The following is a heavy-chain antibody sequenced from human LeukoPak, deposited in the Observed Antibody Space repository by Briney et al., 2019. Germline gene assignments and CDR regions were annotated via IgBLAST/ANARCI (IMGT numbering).Heavy chain of an antibody. CDR2: IHGTLGST. Sequence: SETLSLTCIVSGGPIRNSYWSWVRHSAGTGMQWIGRIHGTLGSTNHNPSLKSRVVMSLDTSSNQFSLRLSAMSAADTATYYCARIFDRDIWGQGTLVTVSP. D-gene: IGHD3-3*01. CDR1: GGPIRNSY. J-gene: IGHJ3*02. V-gene: IGHV4-4*07. CDR3: ARIFDRDI.